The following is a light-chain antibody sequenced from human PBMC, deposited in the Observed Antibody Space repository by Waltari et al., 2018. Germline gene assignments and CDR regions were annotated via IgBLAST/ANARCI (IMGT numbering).Light chain of an antibody. CDR3: QQYDNWPPYT. CDR2: GAS. CDR1: QSVSSN. Sequence: EIVMTQSPATLSVSPGEGATLSCRASQSVSSNLAWYQQKPGQAPRLLIYGASTRATDIPARFSGSGSGREFTLTISSLQSEDFAAYYCQQYDNWPPYTFGQGTKLEIK. J-gene: IGKJ2*01. V-gene: IGKV3D-15*01.